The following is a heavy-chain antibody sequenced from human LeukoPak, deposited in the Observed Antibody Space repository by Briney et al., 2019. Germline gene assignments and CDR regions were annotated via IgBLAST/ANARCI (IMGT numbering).Heavy chain of an antibody. CDR2: IYYSGST. CDR1: GCSISSSSYY. D-gene: IGHD6-19*01. J-gene: IGHJ4*02. CDR3: ARQKLSKSSGWYYFDC. Sequence: SETLSLTCTVSGCSISSSSYYWGWIRPPPGQGLEWIGSIYYSGSTYYNPSLKSRVTISVDTSKNQFSLKLSSVTAADTAVYYCARQKLSKSSGWYYFDCWGQGTLVTVSS. V-gene: IGHV4-39*01.